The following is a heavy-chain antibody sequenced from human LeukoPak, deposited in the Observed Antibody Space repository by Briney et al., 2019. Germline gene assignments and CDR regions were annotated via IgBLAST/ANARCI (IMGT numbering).Heavy chain of an antibody. J-gene: IGHJ5*02. CDR3: ARIYYGSGSYEVDP. CDR1: GFSLSTSGMC. D-gene: IGHD3-10*01. Sequence: GSGPALVKPTQTLTLTCTFSGFSLSTSGMCVSWIRQPPGKALEWLARIDWDDDKYYSTSLKTRLTISKDTSKNQVVLTMTNMDPVDTATYYCARIYYGSGSYEVDPWGQGTLVTVSS. V-gene: IGHV2-70*11. CDR2: IDWDDDK.